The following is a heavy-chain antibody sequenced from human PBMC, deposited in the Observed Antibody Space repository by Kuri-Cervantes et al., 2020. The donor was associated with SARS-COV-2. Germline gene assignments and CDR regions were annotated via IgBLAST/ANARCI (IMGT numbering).Heavy chain of an antibody. CDR1: GFTFSSYG. Sequence: GGSLRLSCAASGFTFSSYGMYWVRQAPGKGLEWVSVIYSGGSSTYYADSVKGRFTISRDNSKNTLYLQMNSLRAEDTAVYYCAKQLLLWFGEQDWYFDLWGRGTLVTVSS. CDR3: AKQLLLWFGEQDWYFDL. J-gene: IGHJ2*01. CDR2: IYSGGSST. D-gene: IGHD3-10*01. V-gene: IGHV3-23*03.